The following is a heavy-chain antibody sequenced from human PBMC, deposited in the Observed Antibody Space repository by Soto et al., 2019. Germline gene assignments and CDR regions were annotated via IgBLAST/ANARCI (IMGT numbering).Heavy chain of an antibody. J-gene: IGHJ6*02. CDR3: AKDNYGYSSSSHGMDV. D-gene: IGHD6-13*01. Sequence: GGSLRLSCVASGFTFSSYGMHWVRQAPGKGLEWVAVISYDGSNKYYADSVKGRFTISRDNSKNTLYLQMNSLRAEDTAVYYCAKDNYGYSSSSHGMDVWGQGTTVTVSS. CDR2: ISYDGSNK. CDR1: GFTFSSYG. V-gene: IGHV3-30*18.